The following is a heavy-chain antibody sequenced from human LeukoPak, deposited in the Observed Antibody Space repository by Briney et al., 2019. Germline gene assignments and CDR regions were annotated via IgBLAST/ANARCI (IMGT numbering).Heavy chain of an antibody. CDR1: GGSISSGSYY. CDR2: IYTSGST. D-gene: IGHD1-26*01. V-gene: IGHV4-61*02. Sequence: TLSLTCTVSGGSISSGSYYWSWIRQPAGKGLEWIGRIYTSGSTNYNPSLKSRVTISVDTSKTQFSLKLSSVTAADTAVYYCARLWELLSTPDGAFDIWGQGTMVTVSS. CDR3: ARLWELLSTPDGAFDI. J-gene: IGHJ3*02.